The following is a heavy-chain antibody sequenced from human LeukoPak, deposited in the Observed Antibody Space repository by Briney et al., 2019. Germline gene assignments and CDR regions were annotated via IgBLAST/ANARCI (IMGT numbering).Heavy chain of an antibody. CDR2: MNPNSGNT. CDR3: ARGGGGPYDILTGQLDY. D-gene: IGHD3-9*01. V-gene: IGHV1-8*01. CDR1: GYTFTSYD. Sequence: ASVKVSCKASGYTFTSYDINWVRQATGQGLEWMGWMNPNSGNTGYAQKFQGRVTMTRNTSISTAYMELSSLRSEDTAVYYCARGGGGPYDILTGQLDYWGQGTLATVSS. J-gene: IGHJ4*02.